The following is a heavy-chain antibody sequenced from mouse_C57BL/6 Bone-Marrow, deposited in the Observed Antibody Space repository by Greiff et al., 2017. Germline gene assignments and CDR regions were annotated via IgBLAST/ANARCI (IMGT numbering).Heavy chain of an antibody. J-gene: IGHJ2*01. V-gene: IGHV5-6*01. Sequence: EVQGVESGGDLVKPGGSLKLSCAASGFTFSSYGMSWVRQTPDKRLEWVATISSGGSYTYYPDSVKGRFTISRDNAKNTLYLQMSSLKSEDTAMYYCARAEAPGDYWGQGTTLTVSS. CDR1: GFTFSSYG. CDR2: ISSGGSYT. CDR3: ARAEAPGDY.